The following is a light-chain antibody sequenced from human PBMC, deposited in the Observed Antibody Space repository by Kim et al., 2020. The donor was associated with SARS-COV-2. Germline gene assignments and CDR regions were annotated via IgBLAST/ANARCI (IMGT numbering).Light chain of an antibody. Sequence: DVVMTQSPLSLPVTLGQPASISCRSSQSLVYSDGNTYLNWFQQRPGQSPRRLIYKVSNRDSGVPDRFSGSGSGTDFTLKISRVEAGDVGVYYCMQGTHWPLTFGGGNKVDI. V-gene: IGKV2-30*01. J-gene: IGKJ4*01. CDR1: QSLVYSDGNTY. CDR3: MQGTHWPLT. CDR2: KVS.